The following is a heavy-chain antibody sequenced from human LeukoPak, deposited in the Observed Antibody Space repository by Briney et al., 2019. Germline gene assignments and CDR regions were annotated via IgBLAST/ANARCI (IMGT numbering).Heavy chain of an antibody. D-gene: IGHD5-18*01. CDR2: IYYSGST. Sequence: SETLSLTCTVSGGSISSSSYYWGWIRQPPGKGLEWIGSIYYSGSTYYNPSLKSRVTISVDTSKNRFSLKLSSVTAADTAVYYCARVYSYGYWKFDYWGQGTLVTVSS. CDR3: ARVYSYGYWKFDY. V-gene: IGHV4-39*01. CDR1: GGSISSSSYY. J-gene: IGHJ4*02.